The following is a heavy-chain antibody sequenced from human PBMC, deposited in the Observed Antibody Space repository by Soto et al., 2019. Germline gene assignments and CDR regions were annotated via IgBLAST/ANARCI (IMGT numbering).Heavy chain of an antibody. D-gene: IGHD6-6*01. CDR1: GYTFTIYA. CDR2: INAGNGNT. Sequence: QVQLVQSGAEVKKPGASVKVSCKASGYTFTIYAMHWVRQAPGQRLEWMGWINAGNGNTKYSQKFQGRVTIARDTSASTAYMELSSLRSEATAVYYCARDSSASLYANDYWGQGTLVTVYS. J-gene: IGHJ4*02. V-gene: IGHV1-3*01. CDR3: ARDSSASLYANDY.